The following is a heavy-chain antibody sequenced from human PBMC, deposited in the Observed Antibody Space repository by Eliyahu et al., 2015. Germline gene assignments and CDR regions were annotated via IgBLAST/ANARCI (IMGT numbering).Heavy chain of an antibody. D-gene: IGHD2-15*01. J-gene: IGHJ5*01. Sequence: EVQLLQSGGGLVQPGGSLRLXCAATGFXFKXYAMIWVRPAPGKGLXWVSVISGSGDITNYRDSVKGRFTISRDNSKETLYLQMNSLRADDTAVYYCAKDTGGERDGGSSSHNWFDSWGQGTLVTVSS. CDR2: ISGSGDIT. CDR3: AKDTGGERDGGSSSHNWFDS. CDR1: GFXFKXYA. V-gene: IGHV3-23*01.